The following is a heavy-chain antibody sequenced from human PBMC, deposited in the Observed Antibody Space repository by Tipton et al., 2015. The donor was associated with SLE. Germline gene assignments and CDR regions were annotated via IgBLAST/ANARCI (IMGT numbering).Heavy chain of an antibody. Sequence: GSLRLSCAASGFTLSTYDMHWVRQGTGKGLEWVSVIGIAGDTYYPDSVKGRFTISRHNSKNTLYLQMNGLRAEDTAVYYCARTRGPNYMDVWGKGTTVTVSS. CDR3: ARTRGPNYMDV. J-gene: IGHJ6*03. V-gene: IGHV3-13*01. CDR1: GFTLSTYD. CDR2: IGIAGDT. D-gene: IGHD3-16*01.